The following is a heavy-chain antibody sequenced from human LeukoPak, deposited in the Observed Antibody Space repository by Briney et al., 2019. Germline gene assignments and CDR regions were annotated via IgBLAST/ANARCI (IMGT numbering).Heavy chain of an antibody. CDR1: GYTFTGYY. CDR3: ARDQRWLQGFFNY. J-gene: IGHJ4*02. V-gene: IGHV1-2*02. Sequence: ASVKVSCKASGYTFTGYYMHWVRQAPGQGLEWMGWINPNSGGTNYAQKFQGRVTMTRDTSISTAYMELSRLRSDDTAVYYCARDQRWLQGFFNYWGQGTLVTVSS. D-gene: IGHD5-24*01. CDR2: INPNSGGT.